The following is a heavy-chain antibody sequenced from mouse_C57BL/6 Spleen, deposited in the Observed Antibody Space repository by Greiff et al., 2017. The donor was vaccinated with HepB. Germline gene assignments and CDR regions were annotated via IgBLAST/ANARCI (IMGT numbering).Heavy chain of an antibody. CDR3: ARYGSTGAMDY. V-gene: IGHV7-3*01. Sequence: DVKLVESGGGLVQPGGSLSLSCAASGFTFTDYYMSWVRQPPGKALEWLGFIRNKANGYTTEYSASVKGRFTISRDNSQSILYLQMNALRAEDSATYYCARYGSTGAMDYWGQGTSVTVSS. CDR1: GFTFTDYY. CDR2: IRNKANGYTT. J-gene: IGHJ4*01.